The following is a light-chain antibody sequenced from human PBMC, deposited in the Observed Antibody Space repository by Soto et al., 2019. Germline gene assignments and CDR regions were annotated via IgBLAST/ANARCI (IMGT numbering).Light chain of an antibody. J-gene: IGLJ1*01. CDR1: SSDVGGYNY. Sequence: QSALTQPASVSGSPGQSITISCTGTSSDVGGYNYVSWYQQHPGKAPTLMIYDVSNRPSVVSNRFSGAKSGNTASLTISGLQAEDEADYYCSSYTSSSTPYVFGTGTKLTVL. V-gene: IGLV2-14*01. CDR3: SSYTSSSTPYV. CDR2: DVS.